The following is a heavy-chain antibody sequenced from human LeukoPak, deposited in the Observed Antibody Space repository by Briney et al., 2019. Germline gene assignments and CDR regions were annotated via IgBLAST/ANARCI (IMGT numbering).Heavy chain of an antibody. V-gene: IGHV3-23*01. CDR2: ISGSGVGT. CDR1: GFTFSTYA. J-gene: IGHJ4*02. D-gene: IGHD6-19*01. Sequence: GGSLRLSFAPSGFTFSTYAMSGGRRAPGRGLGWVSAISGSGVGTYYADSVKGRFTISRDNSKNTLFLQMNSLRAEDTAVYYCAHNSSAWSFDSWGQGTLVTVSS. CDR3: AHNSSAWSFDS.